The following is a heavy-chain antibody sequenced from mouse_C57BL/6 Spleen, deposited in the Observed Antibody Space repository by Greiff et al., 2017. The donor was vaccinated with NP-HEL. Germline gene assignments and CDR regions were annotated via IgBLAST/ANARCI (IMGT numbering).Heavy chain of an antibody. D-gene: IGHD2-14*01. CDR2: IDPETGGT. CDR1: GYTFTDYE. Sequence: VQLQQSGAELVRPGASVTLSCKASGYTFTDYEMHWVKQTPVHGLEWIGAIDPETGGTAYNQKFKGKAILTADKSSSTAYMELRSLTSEDSAVYYCTRSGGVRRPYFDYWGQGTTLTVSS. J-gene: IGHJ2*01. CDR3: TRSGGVRRPYFDY. V-gene: IGHV1-15*01.